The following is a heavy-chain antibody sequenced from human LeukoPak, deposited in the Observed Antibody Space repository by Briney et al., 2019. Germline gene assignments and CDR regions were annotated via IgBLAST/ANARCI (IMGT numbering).Heavy chain of an antibody. D-gene: IGHD3-22*01. Sequence: NPSETLSLTCTVSGGSISSYYWSWIRQPPGKRLEWIGYIYYSGSTNYNPSLKSRVTISVDTSKNQFSLKLSSVTAADTAVYYCARLDYDSSGYYWWYFDYWGQGTLVTVSS. V-gene: IGHV4-59*08. CDR2: IYYSGST. J-gene: IGHJ4*02. CDR1: GGSISSYY. CDR3: ARLDYDSSGYYWWYFDY.